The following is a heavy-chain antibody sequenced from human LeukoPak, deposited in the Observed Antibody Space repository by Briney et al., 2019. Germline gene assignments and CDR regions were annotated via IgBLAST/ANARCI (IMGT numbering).Heavy chain of an antibody. V-gene: IGHV4-31*03. CDR2: IYYSGST. CDR3: ARDARGTGSNVWGSYRLDWFDP. J-gene: IGHJ5*02. D-gene: IGHD3-16*01. Sequence: SQTLSLTCTVSGGSISSGGYYWSWIRQHPGTGLEWIGYIYYSGSTYYNPSLKSRVTISVDTSKNQFSLKLSSVTAADTAVYYCARDARGTGSNVWGSYRLDWFDPWGQGTLVTVSS. CDR1: GGSISSGGYY.